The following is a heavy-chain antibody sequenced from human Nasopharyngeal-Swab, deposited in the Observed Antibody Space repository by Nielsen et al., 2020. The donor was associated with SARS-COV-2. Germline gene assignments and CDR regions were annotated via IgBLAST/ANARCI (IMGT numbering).Heavy chain of an antibody. Sequence: GESLNLSCAASGFTFNYYNFNWVRQAPGKGLEWVSSISSSSSYIYYADSVKGRFTISRDNAKNSLYLQMNSLRAEDTAMYYCARDGLDYDFWSAYFMDVWGQGTTVTVSS. CDR3: ARDGLDYDFWSAYFMDV. J-gene: IGHJ6*02. V-gene: IGHV3-21*01. D-gene: IGHD3-3*01. CDR2: ISSSSSYI. CDR1: GFTFNYYN.